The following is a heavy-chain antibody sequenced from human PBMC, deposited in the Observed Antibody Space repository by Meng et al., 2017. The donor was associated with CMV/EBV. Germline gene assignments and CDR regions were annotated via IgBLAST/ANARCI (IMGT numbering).Heavy chain of an antibody. D-gene: IGHD3-3*01. V-gene: IGHV3-7*01. CDR1: GFTFSSYW. CDR2: IKQDGSEK. Sequence: GESLKISCAASGFTFSSYWMSWVRQAPGKGLEWVANIKQDGSEKYYVDSVKGRFTISRDNAKNSLYLQMNSLRAEDTAVYYCAREALWSGSIWFDPWGQGTLVTVSS. CDR3: AREALWSGSIWFDP. J-gene: IGHJ5*02.